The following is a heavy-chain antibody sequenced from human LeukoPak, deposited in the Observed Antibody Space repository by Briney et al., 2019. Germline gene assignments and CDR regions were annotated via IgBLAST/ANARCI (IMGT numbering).Heavy chain of an antibody. J-gene: IGHJ4*02. CDR3: ARAGLAGSGWYYFDY. V-gene: IGHV3-30-3*01. CDR2: ISYDGSNK. D-gene: IGHD6-19*01. CDR1: GFIFSAYA. Sequence: GGSLRLSCAASGFIFSAYAIHWIRQAPGKGLEWVAVISYDGSNKYYADSVKGRFTISRDNSKNTLYLQMNSLRAEDTAVYYCARAGLAGSGWYYFDYWGQGTLVTVSS.